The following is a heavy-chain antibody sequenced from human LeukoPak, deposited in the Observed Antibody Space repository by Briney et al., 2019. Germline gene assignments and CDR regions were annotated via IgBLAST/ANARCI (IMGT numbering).Heavy chain of an antibody. Sequence: GESLQISCKGSGYSFTSYWIGWVRQLPGKGLEWMGIIYPGDSDTRYSPSFQGQVTISADKSISTAYLQWSSLKASDTAMYYCARGGRDGYTMRAFDYWGQGTLVTVSS. CDR2: IYPGDSDT. J-gene: IGHJ4*02. D-gene: IGHD5-24*01. V-gene: IGHV5-51*01. CDR3: ARGGRDGYTMRAFDY. CDR1: GYSFTSYW.